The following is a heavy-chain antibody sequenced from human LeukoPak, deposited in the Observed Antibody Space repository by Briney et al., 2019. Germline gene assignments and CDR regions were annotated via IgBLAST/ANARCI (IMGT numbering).Heavy chain of an antibody. D-gene: IGHD3-22*01. Sequence: GGSLRLSCAASGFTFSSYSMIWVRQAPGKGLEWVSSISSSSSYIYYADSVKGRFTISRDNAKNSLYLQMNSLRAEDTAVYYCARAAPTRTLIGSGADYWGQGTLVTVSS. CDR1: GFTFSSYS. J-gene: IGHJ4*02. CDR2: ISSSSSYI. CDR3: ARAAPTRTLIGSGADY. V-gene: IGHV3-21*01.